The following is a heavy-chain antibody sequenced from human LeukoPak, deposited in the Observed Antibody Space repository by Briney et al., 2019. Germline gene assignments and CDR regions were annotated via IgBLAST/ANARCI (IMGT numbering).Heavy chain of an antibody. J-gene: IGHJ6*03. CDR1: GGSISSYY. Sequence: PSETLSLTCTVSGGSISSYYWSWIRQPPGKGLEWIGYIYYSGSTNYNPSLKSRVTISVDTFKNQFSLKLSSVTAADTAVYYCARSPLGNYYYYYMDVWGKGTTVTVSS. CDR3: ARSPLGNYYYYYMDV. D-gene: IGHD3-16*01. V-gene: IGHV4-59*01. CDR2: IYYSGST.